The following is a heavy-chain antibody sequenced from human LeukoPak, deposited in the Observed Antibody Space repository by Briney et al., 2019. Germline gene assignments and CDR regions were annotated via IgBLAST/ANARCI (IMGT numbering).Heavy chain of an antibody. CDR2: IYYSGST. CDR1: GGSISSSSYY. V-gene: IGHV4-39*02. CDR3: ARDLVDTARGMDV. Sequence: SETLSLTCTVSGGSISSSSYYWGWIRQPPGKGLEWIGSIYYSGSTYYNPSLKSRVTISVDTSKNQFSLKLCSVTAADTAVYYCARDLVDTARGMDVWGQGTTVTVSS. J-gene: IGHJ6*02. D-gene: IGHD5-18*01.